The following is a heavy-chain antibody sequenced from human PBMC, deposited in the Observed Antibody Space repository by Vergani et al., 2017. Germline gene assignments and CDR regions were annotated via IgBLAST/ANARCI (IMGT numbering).Heavy chain of an antibody. Sequence: QLQLQESGSGLVKPSQTLSLTCAVSGGPISSGGYSWSWIRQPXGKGLEWIGYIYHSGSTYYNPSLKSRVTISVDTAKNQFSLKLSSVTAADTAVYYCARGTTVISYYYYCFYMDVWGKGTTVTVTS. D-gene: IGHD4-17*01. CDR3: ARGTTVISYYYYCFYMDV. CDR2: IYHSGST. V-gene: IGHV4-30-2*01. J-gene: IGHJ6*03. CDR1: GGPISSGGYS.